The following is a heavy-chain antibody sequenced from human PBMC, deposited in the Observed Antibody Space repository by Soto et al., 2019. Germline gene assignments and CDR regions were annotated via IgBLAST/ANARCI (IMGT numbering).Heavy chain of an antibody. CDR1: GGSISSYY. CDR2: IYYSGST. Sequence: SETLSLTCTVSGGSISSYYWSWIRQPPGKGLEWIGYIYYSGSTNYNPSLKSRVTISVDTSKNQFSLKLSSVTAADTAVYYCAGGYVGIHYYYYYYGMDVWGQGTTVTVSS. J-gene: IGHJ6*02. V-gene: IGHV4-59*01. D-gene: IGHD7-27*01. CDR3: AGGYVGIHYYYYYYGMDV.